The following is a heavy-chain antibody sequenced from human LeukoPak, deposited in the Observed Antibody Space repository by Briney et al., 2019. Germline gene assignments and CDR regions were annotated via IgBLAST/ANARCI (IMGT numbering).Heavy chain of an antibody. D-gene: IGHD1-26*01. V-gene: IGHV3-21*01. J-gene: IGHJ2*01. CDR1: GFTFSSYS. Sequence: PGGSLRLSCAASGFTFSSYSMNWVRQAPGKGLEWVSSISSSSSYIYYADSVKGRFTISRDNAKNSLYLQMNSLRAEDTAVYYCARDAVPRWPKWELLPERYWYFDLWGRGTLVTVSS. CDR3: ARDAVPRWPKWELLPERYWYFDL. CDR2: ISSSSSYI.